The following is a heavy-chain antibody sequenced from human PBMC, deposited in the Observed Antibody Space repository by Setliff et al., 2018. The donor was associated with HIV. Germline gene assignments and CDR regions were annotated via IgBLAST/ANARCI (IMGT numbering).Heavy chain of an antibody. D-gene: IGHD6-13*01. J-gene: IGHJ1*01. CDR3: ARAMGYSSSKSGRVLLY. V-gene: IGHV4-59*01. CDR1: GGSISSYF. CDR2: IYHTGTT. Sequence: PSETLSLTCTVSGGSISSYFWSWVRQPPGKGLEWIGYIYHTGTTNYNPSFWSRATISVDTSKNQISLRLTSLTAADTAVYYCARAMGYSSSKSGRVLLYWGQGAPVTAPQ.